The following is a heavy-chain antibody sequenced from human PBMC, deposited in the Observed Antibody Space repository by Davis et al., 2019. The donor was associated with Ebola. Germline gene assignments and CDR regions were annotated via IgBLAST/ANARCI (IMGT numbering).Heavy chain of an antibody. CDR3: ATSPILGPSINTFDV. CDR1: VRTFRTFA. CDR2: ISPIFGTA. D-gene: IGHD1-26*01. Sequence: SSVPVSCQASVRTFRTFAISWVRPAPGQGLAWLGGISPIFGTANHAQKFQGRITSTADESTSTVSMDLSSLKSEDSAMYYCATSPILGPSINTFDVWGQGTMVTVSS. J-gene: IGHJ3*01. V-gene: IGHV1-69*13.